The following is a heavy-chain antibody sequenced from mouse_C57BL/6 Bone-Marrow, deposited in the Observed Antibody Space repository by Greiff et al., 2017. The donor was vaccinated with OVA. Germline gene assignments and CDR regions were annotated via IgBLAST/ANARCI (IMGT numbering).Heavy chain of an antibody. CDR1: GYAFTNYL. J-gene: IGHJ2*01. CDR3: ASGAWYYFDY. CDR2: INPGSGGT. V-gene: IGHV1-54*01. Sequence: VQLVESGAELVRPGTSVKVSCKASGYAFTNYLIEWVKQRPGQGLEWIGVINPGSGGTNYNEKFKGKATLTADKSSSTAYMQLSSLTSEDSAVDFCASGAWYYFDYWGQGTTLTVSS.